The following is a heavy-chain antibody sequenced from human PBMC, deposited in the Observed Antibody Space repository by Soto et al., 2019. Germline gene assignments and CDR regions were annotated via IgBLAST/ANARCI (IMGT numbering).Heavy chain of an antibody. CDR2: VNPNNGDK. D-gene: IGHD3-10*01. CDR1: GYTFSNYD. J-gene: IGHJ4*02. V-gene: IGHV1-8*01. Sequence: QVQLVQSGAELKKPGASVKVSCKASGYTFSNYDMNWVRQATGQGPEWIGWVNPNNGDKGYAQKFQGRVTLTTNISTATAYMELTSPRSEYTAIYYCAKVSRKGSAIDFDYWGQGTLITVSS. CDR3: AKVSRKGSAIDFDY.